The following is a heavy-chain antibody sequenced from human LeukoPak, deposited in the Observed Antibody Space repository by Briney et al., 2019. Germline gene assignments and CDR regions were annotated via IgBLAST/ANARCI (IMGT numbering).Heavy chain of an antibody. V-gene: IGHV3-23*01. CDR1: GFTFSSYA. CDR3: AKLPTKLRYFDWLLRVANWFDP. J-gene: IGHJ5*02. Sequence: PGGSLRLSCAASGFTFSSYAMSWVRQAPGKGLEWVSAISGSGGSTYYADSVKGRFTTSRDNSKNTLYLQMNSLRAEDTAVYYCAKLPTKLRYFDWLLRVANWFDPWGQGTLVTVSS. CDR2: ISGSGGST. D-gene: IGHD3-9*01.